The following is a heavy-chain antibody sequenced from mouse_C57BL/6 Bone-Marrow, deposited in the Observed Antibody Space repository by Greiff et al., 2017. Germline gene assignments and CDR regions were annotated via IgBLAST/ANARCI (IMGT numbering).Heavy chain of an antibody. CDR2: IDPSDSYT. Sequence: QVHVKQPGAELVRPGTSVKLSCKASGYTFTSYWMHWVKQRPGQGLEWIGVIDPSDSYTNYNQKVKGKATLTVDTSSSTASMQLSSLTSEDSAVYYCAREAQATWFAYWGQGTLVTVSA. CDR1: GYTFTSYW. J-gene: IGHJ3*01. V-gene: IGHV1-59*01. D-gene: IGHD3-2*02. CDR3: AREAQATWFAY.